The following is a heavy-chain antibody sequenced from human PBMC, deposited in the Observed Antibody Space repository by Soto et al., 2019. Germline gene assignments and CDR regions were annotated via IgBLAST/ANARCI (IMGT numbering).Heavy chain of an antibody. J-gene: IGHJ4*02. CDR2: IIPIFGTP. D-gene: IGHD3-10*01. V-gene: IGHV1-69*01. CDR1: GGTFSSYG. Sequence: QVQLVQSGAEVKRPGSSVKVSCKASGGTFSSYGINWVRQAPGQGLEWLGGIIPIFGTPNYAQKFQARLTITADEPTSTAYMELTSLRSDDPAVYYCASDPPSFGYGSLDYWGQGTLVTVSS. CDR3: ASDPPSFGYGSLDY.